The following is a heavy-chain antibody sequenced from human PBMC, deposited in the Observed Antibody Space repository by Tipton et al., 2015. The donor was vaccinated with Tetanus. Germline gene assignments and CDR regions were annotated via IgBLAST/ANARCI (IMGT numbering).Heavy chain of an antibody. CDR1: GFTFSSYD. CDR3: ARSSGYSGLGY. Sequence: SLRLSCAASGFTFSSYDMHWVRQATGKGLEWVSVIGAAGDTYYPGSVKGQFTISRENAKNSLYLQMNSLRAGDTAVYYCARSSGYSGLGYWGQGTLVTVSS. J-gene: IGHJ4*02. D-gene: IGHD3-22*01. CDR2: IGAAGDT. V-gene: IGHV3-13*01.